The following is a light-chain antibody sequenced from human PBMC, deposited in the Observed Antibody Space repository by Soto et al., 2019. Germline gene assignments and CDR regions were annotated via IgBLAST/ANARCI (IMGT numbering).Light chain of an antibody. J-gene: IGLJ1*01. CDR2: DVS. V-gene: IGLV2-14*03. Sequence: QSALTQPASVSGSPGQSITISCTGTISDVGGYNYLSWYQHHPGKAPKLMIYDVSDRPSGVSNRFSGSKSGNTASLTISVLQTEDEADYYCRSYTSSSTRVFGTGTKLTVL. CDR3: RSYTSSSTRV. CDR1: ISDVGGYNY.